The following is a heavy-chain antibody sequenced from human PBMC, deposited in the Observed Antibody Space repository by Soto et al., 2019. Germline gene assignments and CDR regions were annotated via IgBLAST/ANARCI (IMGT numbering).Heavy chain of an antibody. CDR1: GFTFSSYA. V-gene: IGHV3-23*01. J-gene: IGHJ4*02. CDR3: ANPRGDYGSGAPYYFDY. Sequence: GGSLRLSCAASGFTFSSYAMSWVRQAPGKGLEWVSAISGSGGSTYYADSVKGRFTISRDNSKNTLYLQMNSLRAEDTAVYYCANPRGDYGSGAPYYFDYWGQGTLVTVSS. CDR2: ISGSGGST. D-gene: IGHD3-10*01.